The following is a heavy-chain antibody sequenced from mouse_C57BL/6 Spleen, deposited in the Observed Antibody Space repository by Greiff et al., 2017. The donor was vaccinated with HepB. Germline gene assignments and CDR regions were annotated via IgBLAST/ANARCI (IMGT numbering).Heavy chain of an antibody. D-gene: IGHD1-1*01. CDR1: GFSLTSYG. V-gene: IGHV2-5*01. J-gene: IGHJ1*03. CDR3: ATTRDYYGSSYDWYFDV. Sequence: VQLQQSGPGLVQPSQSLSITCTVSGFSLTSYGVHWVRQSPGKGLEWLGVIWRGGSTDYNAAFMSRLSITKDNSKSQVFFKMNSLQADDTAIYYCATTRDYYGSSYDWYFDVWGTGTTVTVSS. CDR2: IWRGGST.